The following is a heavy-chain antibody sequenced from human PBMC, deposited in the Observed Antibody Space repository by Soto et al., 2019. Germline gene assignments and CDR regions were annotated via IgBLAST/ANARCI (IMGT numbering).Heavy chain of an antibody. V-gene: IGHV4-30-4*01. CDR3: ARSRYDFWSGYSYYFDY. Sequence: QVQLQESGPGLVKPSQTLSLTCTVSGGSISSGDYYWSWIRQPPGKGLEWNGYIYYSGSTYYNPSLKSRVTISVDTSKNQFSRKMSSVTAENTAVYYCARSRYDFWSGYSYYFDYWRQGTLVTVSS. J-gene: IGHJ4*02. CDR1: GGSISSGDYY. D-gene: IGHD3-3*01. CDR2: IYYSGST.